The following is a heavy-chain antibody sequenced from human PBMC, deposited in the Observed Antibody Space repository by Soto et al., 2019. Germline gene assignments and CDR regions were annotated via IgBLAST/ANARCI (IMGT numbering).Heavy chain of an antibody. CDR3: ASDLSGRADV. CDR2: MNEDGGTT. J-gene: IGHJ6*02. D-gene: IGHD3-10*01. CDR1: GFSFSSYW. Sequence: EVQLVESGRGLVRPGGSLRLSCAASGFSFSSYWMHWVRQVPGKGLVWVARMNEDGGTTDYADSVKGRFTISRDNAKNTLYLQMNSLRVEDTAVYYCASDLSGRADVWGQGTTVTVSS. V-gene: IGHV3-74*02.